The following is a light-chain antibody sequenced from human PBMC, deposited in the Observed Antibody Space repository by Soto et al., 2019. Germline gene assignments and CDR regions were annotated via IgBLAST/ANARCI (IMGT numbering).Light chain of an antibody. CDR1: QSVSSY. J-gene: IGKJ4*01. CDR3: QQRSNWPLT. Sequence: EIVLTQSPATLSLSPGERATLSCRASQSVSSYLAWYQQKPGQAPRLLIYDASNRATGIPARFSGSGSGTDFTVTISSLEPEGFAVYYCQQRSNWPLTFGGGTKVEIK. CDR2: DAS. V-gene: IGKV3-11*01.